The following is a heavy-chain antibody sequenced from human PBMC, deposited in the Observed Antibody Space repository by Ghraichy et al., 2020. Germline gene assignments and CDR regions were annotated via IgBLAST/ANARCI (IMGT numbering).Heavy chain of an antibody. J-gene: IGHJ5*02. CDR1: GGSISSGGYY. Sequence: TLSLTCTVSGGSISSGGYYWSWIRQHPGKGLEWIGYIYYSGSTYYNPSLKSRVTISVDTSKNQFSLKLSSVTAADTAVYYCARDLFGEDGFDPWGQGTLVTVSS. D-gene: IGHD3-10*01. CDR3: ARDLFGEDGFDP. V-gene: IGHV4-31*03. CDR2: IYYSGST.